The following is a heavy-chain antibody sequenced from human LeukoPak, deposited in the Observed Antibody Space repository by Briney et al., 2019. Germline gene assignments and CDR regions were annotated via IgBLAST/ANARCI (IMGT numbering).Heavy chain of an antibody. CDR1: GFTFSSYG. Sequence: GGSLRLSCAASGFTFSSYGMHWVRQAPGKGLEWVAVISYDGSNKYYADSVKGRFTISRDNSKSTLYLQMNSLRAGDTAVYYCAKAGGKTTVTTSRVEEQYCFDYWGQGTLVTVSS. J-gene: IGHJ4*02. CDR3: AKAGGKTTVTTSRVEEQYCFDY. V-gene: IGHV3-30*18. CDR2: ISYDGSNK. D-gene: IGHD4-17*01.